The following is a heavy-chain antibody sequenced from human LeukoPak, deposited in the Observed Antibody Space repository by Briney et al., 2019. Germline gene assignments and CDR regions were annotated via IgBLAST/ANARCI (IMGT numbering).Heavy chain of an antibody. Sequence: SETLSLTCTVSGGSILDSTYYWAWIRQPPGKGLEWIATIFYTGNTRYNPSLKSRVTMSVDTVKNQFSLNLNSVTAADTAVYYCARQSSGYYYGWFDPWGQGTLVTDPS. CDR1: GGSILDSTYY. J-gene: IGHJ5*02. D-gene: IGHD3-22*01. V-gene: IGHV4-39*01. CDR2: IFYTGNT. CDR3: ARQSSGYYYGWFDP.